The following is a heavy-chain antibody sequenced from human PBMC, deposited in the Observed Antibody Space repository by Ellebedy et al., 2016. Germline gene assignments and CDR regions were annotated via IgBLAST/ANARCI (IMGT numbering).Heavy chain of an antibody. CDR3: ARDKLRTKSSWYSQYAFDI. J-gene: IGHJ3*02. CDR2: IIPILGIA. V-gene: IGHV1-69*04. D-gene: IGHD6-13*01. Sequence: SVKVSCXASGGTFSSYAIRWVRQAPGQGLEWMGRIIPILGIANYAQKFQGRVTITADKSTSTAYMELSSLRSEDTAVYYCARDKLRTKSSWYSQYAFDIWGQGTMVTVSS. CDR1: GGTFSSYA.